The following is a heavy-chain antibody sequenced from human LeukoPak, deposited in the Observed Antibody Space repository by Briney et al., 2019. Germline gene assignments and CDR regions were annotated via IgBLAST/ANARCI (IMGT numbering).Heavy chain of an antibody. CDR1: GYSFTSYW. D-gene: IGHD3-22*01. CDR2: IDPSDSYT. CDR3: ASSNYYDSSGPPNYGMDV. V-gene: IGHV5-10-1*01. J-gene: IGHJ6*02. Sequence: HGESLRISCKGSGYSFTSYWISWVRQMPGKGLGWMGRIDPSDSYTNYSPSFQGHVTISADKSISTAYLQWSSLKASDTAMYYCASSNYYDSSGPPNYGMDVWGQGTTVTVSS.